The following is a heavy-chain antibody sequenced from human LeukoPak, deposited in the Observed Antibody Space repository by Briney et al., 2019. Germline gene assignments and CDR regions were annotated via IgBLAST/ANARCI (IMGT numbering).Heavy chain of an antibody. Sequence: PSETLSLTCTVSGGSISSYYWSWIRQPPGKGLEWIGYIYYSGNTYYNPSLKSRVTISVDTSKNQFSLKLSSVTAADTAVYYCARHQTVLLWFGESGPIDYWGQGTLVTVSS. J-gene: IGHJ4*02. CDR3: ARHQTVLLWFGESGPIDY. V-gene: IGHV4-59*08. D-gene: IGHD3-10*01. CDR1: GGSISSYY. CDR2: IYYSGNT.